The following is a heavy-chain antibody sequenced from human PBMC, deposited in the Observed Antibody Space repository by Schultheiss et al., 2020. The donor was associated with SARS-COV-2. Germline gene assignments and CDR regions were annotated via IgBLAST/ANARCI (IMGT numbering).Heavy chain of an antibody. CDR1: GGSFSGYY. CDR2: IYHSGST. D-gene: IGHD2-2*01. CDR3: ARGTRSSRRENAFDI. Sequence: SETLSLTCAVYGGSFSGYYWSWIRQPAGKGLEWIGYIYHSGSTYYNPSLKSRVTISVDRSKNQFSLKLSSVTAADTAVYYCARGTRSSRRENAFDIWGQGTMVTVSS. J-gene: IGHJ3*02. V-gene: IGHV4-34*01.